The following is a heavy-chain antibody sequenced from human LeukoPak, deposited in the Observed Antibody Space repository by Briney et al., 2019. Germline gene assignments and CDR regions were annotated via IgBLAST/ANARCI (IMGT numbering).Heavy chain of an antibody. D-gene: IGHD2-2*01. CDR1: GYSISSGYY. Sequence: PSETLSHTCTVSGYSISSGYYWGWIRQPPGNGLEWSVSIYHSGTTYYNPSLKSRVTISVDTSKNQFSLKLSSVTAADTAVYYCARVCSSTSCYPGIQHWGQGTLVTVSS. CDR3: ARVCSSTSCYPGIQH. J-gene: IGHJ1*01. CDR2: IYHSGTT. V-gene: IGHV4-38-2*02.